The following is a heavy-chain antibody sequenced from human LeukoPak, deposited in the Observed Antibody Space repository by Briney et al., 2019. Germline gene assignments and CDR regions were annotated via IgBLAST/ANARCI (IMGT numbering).Heavy chain of an antibody. J-gene: IGHJ3*02. V-gene: IGHV3-53*01. Sequence: GGSLRLSCVASGFTVSSNHMSWVRQAPGKGLEWVSVIYSGGSTYNADSVRGRFTISRDNSRNTLYLQMNSLRVEDTAVYYCVRFPRRFDCGGDCYSAFDIWGQGSMVTVSS. CDR3: VRFPRRFDCGGDCYSAFDI. D-gene: IGHD2-21*02. CDR2: IYSGGST. CDR1: GFTVSSNH.